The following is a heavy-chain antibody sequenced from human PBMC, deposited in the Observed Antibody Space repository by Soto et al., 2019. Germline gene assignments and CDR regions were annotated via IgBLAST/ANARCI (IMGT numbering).Heavy chain of an antibody. CDR2: IYHSVST. J-gene: IGHJ4*02. CDR3: ARFPDY. V-gene: IGHV4-30-2*01. CDR1: GGSISSGGYS. Sequence: SETLSLTCAVSGGSISSGGYSWSWIRQPPGKGLEWIGYIYHSVSTYYNPSLKSRVTISVDRSKNQFSLRLSSVTAADTAVYYCARFPDYWGQGTLVTVS.